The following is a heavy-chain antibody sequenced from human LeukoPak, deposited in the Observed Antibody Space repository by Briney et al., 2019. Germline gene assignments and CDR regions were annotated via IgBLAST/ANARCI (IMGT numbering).Heavy chain of an antibody. J-gene: IGHJ4*02. CDR3: TRHLGGIDY. V-gene: IGHV3-30-3*01. Sequence: WVAVISYDGSNKYYADSVKGRFTISRDNSKNTLYLQMNSLRAEDTAVYYCTRHLGGIDYWGQGTLVTVSS. D-gene: IGHD3-16*01. CDR2: ISYDGSNK.